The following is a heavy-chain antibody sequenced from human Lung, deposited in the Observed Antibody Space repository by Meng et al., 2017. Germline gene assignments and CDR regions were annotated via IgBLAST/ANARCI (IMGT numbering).Heavy chain of an antibody. CDR1: GGSFSDYY. V-gene: IGHV4-34*01. J-gene: IGHJ4*02. D-gene: IGHD4-11*01. CDR2: INHSGST. Sequence: QVQVQQCGAGLLNPSDTRFLTCVVSGGSFSDYYWSWIRQPPGKGLEWIGEINHSGSTNYNPSLESRATISVDTSQNNLSLKLSSVTAADSAVYYCARGPTTMAHDFDYWGQGTLVTVSS. CDR3: ARGPTTMAHDFDY.